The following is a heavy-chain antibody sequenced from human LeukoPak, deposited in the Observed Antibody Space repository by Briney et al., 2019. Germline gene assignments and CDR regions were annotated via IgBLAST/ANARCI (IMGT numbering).Heavy chain of an antibody. Sequence: ASVKLSCKASGGTFSSYAISWVRQAPGQGLEWMGGIIPIFGTANYAQKFQGRVAITADKSTSTAYMELSSLRSEDTAVYYCARDLKLPGISSSWHDDAFDIWGKGTMVTVSS. D-gene: IGHD6-13*01. CDR3: ARDLKLPGISSSWHDDAFDI. V-gene: IGHV1-69*06. CDR2: IIPIFGTA. CDR1: GGTFSSYA. J-gene: IGHJ3*02.